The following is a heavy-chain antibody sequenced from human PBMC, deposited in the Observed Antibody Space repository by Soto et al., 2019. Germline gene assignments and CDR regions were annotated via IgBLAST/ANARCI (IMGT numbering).Heavy chain of an antibody. CDR3: ARTSSNYGLHFDY. CDR2: ISSSSSYT. D-gene: IGHD4-4*01. CDR1: GFTFSDYY. V-gene: IGHV3-11*06. J-gene: IGHJ4*02. Sequence: GSLGLSCAASGFTFSDYYMSGIRQAPGKGLEWVSYISSSSSYTNYADSVKGRFTISRDNAKNSLYLQMNSLRAEDTAVYYCARTSSNYGLHFDYWGQGTLVTVSS.